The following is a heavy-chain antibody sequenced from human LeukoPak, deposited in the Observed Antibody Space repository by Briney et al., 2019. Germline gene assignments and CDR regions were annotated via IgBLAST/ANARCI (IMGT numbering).Heavy chain of an antibody. J-gene: IGHJ4*02. CDR1: GYTFTSYD. Sequence: GASVKVSCKASGYTFTSYDINWVLQATGQGLEWMGWMNPNSGNTGYAQKFQGRVTMTRNTSISTAYMELGSLRSEDTAVYYCARGFGHYGDDEGNFDYWGQGTLVTVSS. V-gene: IGHV1-8*01. CDR3: ARGFGHYGDDEGNFDY. CDR2: MNPNSGNT. D-gene: IGHD4-17*01.